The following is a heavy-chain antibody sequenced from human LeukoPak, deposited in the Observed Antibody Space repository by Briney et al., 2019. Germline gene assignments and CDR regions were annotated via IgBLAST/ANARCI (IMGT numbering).Heavy chain of an antibody. CDR3: ARKTCTSTSCLHP. D-gene: IGHD2-2*01. J-gene: IGHJ5*02. Sequence: ASVKVSCKASGYTFTTYDINWARQAAGQGLEWMGWMNPNTGKSGYAQRFQGRVTMTRDTSIDTAYMGLSSLGSEDTAVYYCARKTCTSTSCLHPWGQGTLVTVSS. CDR1: GYTFTTYD. CDR2: MNPNTGKS. V-gene: IGHV1-8*01.